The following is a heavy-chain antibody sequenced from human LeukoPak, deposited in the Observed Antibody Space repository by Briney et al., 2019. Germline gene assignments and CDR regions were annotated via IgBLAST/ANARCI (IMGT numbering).Heavy chain of an antibody. CDR3: AKPWGDYGDQQYFQH. D-gene: IGHD4-17*01. CDR2: ISYDGSNK. J-gene: IGHJ1*01. Sequence: GGSLRLSCAASGFTFSSYAMHWVRQAPGKGLEWVAVISYDGSNKYYADSVKGRFTISRDNSKNTLYLQMNSLRAEDTAVYYCAKPWGDYGDQQYFQHWGQGTLVTVSS. CDR1: GFTFSSYA. V-gene: IGHV3-30*18.